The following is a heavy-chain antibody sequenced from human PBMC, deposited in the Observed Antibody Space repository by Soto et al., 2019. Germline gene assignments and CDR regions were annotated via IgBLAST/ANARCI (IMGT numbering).Heavy chain of an antibody. D-gene: IGHD2-21*02. CDR2: IGTRSDI. J-gene: IGHJ6*02. Sequence: GGSLRLSCAASGFTFSSYSMHWVRQAPGKGLEWVSSIGTRSDIYYADSVKGRFTISRDNAKNSLSLQMNSMTAEDTAVYYCAREETAWPLAYGLDVWGQGATVTVSS. V-gene: IGHV3-21*01. CDR1: GFTFSSYS. CDR3: AREETAWPLAYGLDV.